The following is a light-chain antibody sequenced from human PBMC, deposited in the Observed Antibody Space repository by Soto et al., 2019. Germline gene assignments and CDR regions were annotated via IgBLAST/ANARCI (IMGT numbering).Light chain of an antibody. CDR1: RSNIGSNS. Sequence: QSVLTQPPSASGTPGQRVTISCSGDRSNIGSNSVNWYQQLPGTAPKLLIYSNNQRPSGVPERFSGSKSGTSASLAISGLQSEDEADYYCAAWDDSLNGRYVFGTGTKVTVL. CDR3: AAWDDSLNGRYV. CDR2: SNN. V-gene: IGLV1-44*01. J-gene: IGLJ1*01.